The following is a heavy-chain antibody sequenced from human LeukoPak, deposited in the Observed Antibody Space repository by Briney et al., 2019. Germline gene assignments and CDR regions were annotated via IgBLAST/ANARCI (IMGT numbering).Heavy chain of an antibody. D-gene: IGHD2-2*01. CDR3: AKDIVVVPAHDYYYGMDV. Sequence: ASVKVSCKASGYTFTSYYMHWVRQAPGQGLEWMGIINPSGGSTSYAQKFQGRVTMTRDTSTSTVYMELSSLRSEDTAVYYCAKDIVVVPAHDYYYGMDVWGQGTTVTVPS. J-gene: IGHJ6*02. CDR1: GYTFTSYY. V-gene: IGHV1-46*01. CDR2: INPSGGST.